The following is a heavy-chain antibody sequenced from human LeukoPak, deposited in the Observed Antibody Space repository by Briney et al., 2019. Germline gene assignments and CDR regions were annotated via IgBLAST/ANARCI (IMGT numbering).Heavy chain of an antibody. CDR3: ARDGPRLPSAYYYGMDV. J-gene: IGHJ6*02. Sequence: ASVKVSCKASGYTFTGYYMHWVRQAPGQGLEWMGWINPNSGGTNYAQKFQGRVTMTRDTSISTAYMELSRLRSDDTAVYYCARDGPRLPSAYYYGMDVWGQGTTVTVSS. D-gene: IGHD5-12*01. CDR2: INPNSGGT. CDR1: GYTFTGYY. V-gene: IGHV1-2*02.